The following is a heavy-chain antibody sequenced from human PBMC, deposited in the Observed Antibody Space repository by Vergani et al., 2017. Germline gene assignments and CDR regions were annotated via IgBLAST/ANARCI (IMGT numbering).Heavy chain of an antibody. Sequence: EVQLVQSGAEVKKPGESLTISCKGSGYSFTSYWIGWVRQMPGKGLEWMGIIYPGDSDTRYSPSFQGQVTISADKSISTAYLQWSSLTASDTAMYYCARSGGSSVYYYYYMDVWGKGTTVTVSS. CDR1: GYSFTSYW. V-gene: IGHV5-51*03. CDR3: ARSGGSSVYYYYYMDV. D-gene: IGHD6-6*01. CDR2: IYPGDSDT. J-gene: IGHJ6*03.